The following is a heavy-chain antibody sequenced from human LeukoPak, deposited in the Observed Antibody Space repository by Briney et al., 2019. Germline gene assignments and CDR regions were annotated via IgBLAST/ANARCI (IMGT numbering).Heavy chain of an antibody. Sequence: ASVKVSCKASGYTFTGYYMHWVRQAPGQGLEWRGRINPNSGGTNYAQKFQGRVTMTRDTSISTAYMELSRLRSDDTAVYYCASAVYDSSGYYYDYWGQGTLVTVSS. CDR3: ASAVYDSSGYYYDY. J-gene: IGHJ4*02. CDR1: GYTFTGYY. CDR2: INPNSGGT. D-gene: IGHD3-22*01. V-gene: IGHV1-2*06.